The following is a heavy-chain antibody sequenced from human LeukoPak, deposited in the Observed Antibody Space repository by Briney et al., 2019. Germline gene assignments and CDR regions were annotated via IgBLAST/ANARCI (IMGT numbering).Heavy chain of an antibody. CDR2: IIPIFGTA. J-gene: IGHJ4*02. Sequence: ASVTVSCKASGGTFSSYAISWVRQAPGQGLEWMGVIIPIFGTANYAQKFQGRVTITADESTSTAYMELSSLRSEDTAVYYCNVVVAATVLDYWGQGTLVTVSS. D-gene: IGHD2-15*01. CDR1: GGTFSSYA. V-gene: IGHV1-69*01. CDR3: NVVVAATVLDY.